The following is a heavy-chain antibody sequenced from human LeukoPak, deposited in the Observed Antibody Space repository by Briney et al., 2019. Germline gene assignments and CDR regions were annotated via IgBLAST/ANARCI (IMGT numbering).Heavy chain of an antibody. Sequence: GESLKISCKGSGYSFTSYWIGWVRQMPGKGLEWMGIIYPGDSDTRYSPSFQGQVTISADKSISTAYLQWSSLKASDTAMYYCVRPPLGTSGWYYFDLWGQGTLVTVSS. CDR3: VRPPLGTSGWYYFDL. D-gene: IGHD6-19*01. V-gene: IGHV5-51*01. CDR1: GYSFTSYW. CDR2: IYPGDSDT. J-gene: IGHJ4*02.